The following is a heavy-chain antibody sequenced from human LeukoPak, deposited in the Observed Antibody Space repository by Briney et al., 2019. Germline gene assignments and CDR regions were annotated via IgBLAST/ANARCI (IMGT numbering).Heavy chain of an antibody. CDR1: GYTFTSYG. J-gene: IGHJ4*02. D-gene: IGHD2-15*01. CDR3: ARPYCSGGSCHDYFDY. Sequence: ASVKVSCKASGYTFTSYGISWVRQAPGQGLEWMGWISAYTGGTNYAQKFQGRVTMTRDTSISTAYMELGGLTSDDTAVYYCARPYCSGGSCHDYFDYWGQGTLVTVSS. V-gene: IGHV1-18*01. CDR2: ISAYTGGT.